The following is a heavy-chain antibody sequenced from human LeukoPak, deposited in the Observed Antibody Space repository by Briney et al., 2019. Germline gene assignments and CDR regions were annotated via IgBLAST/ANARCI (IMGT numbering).Heavy chain of an antibody. CDR1: GYTFTGYY. J-gene: IGHJ5*02. CDR3: AREGPYCSGGSCDPTIDP. D-gene: IGHD2-15*01. V-gene: IGHV1-2*02. Sequence: ASVKVSCKASGYTFTGYYIHWVRQAPGQGPEWMGWINPNSGGTNYAQKFQGRVTMTRDTSISTAYMELSRLRSDDTAVYYCAREGPYCSGGSCDPTIDPWGQGTLVTVSS. CDR2: INPNSGGT.